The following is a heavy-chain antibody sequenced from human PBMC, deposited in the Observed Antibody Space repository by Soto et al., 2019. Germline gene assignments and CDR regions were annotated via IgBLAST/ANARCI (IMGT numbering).Heavy chain of an antibody. CDR1: GFTFSSYG. V-gene: IGHV3-30*18. Sequence: QVPLVESGGGVVQPGRSLRLSCAASGFTFSSYGMHWVRQAPGKGLEWVAVISYDGSNKYYAYSVKGRFTISRDNSKNTLYLQMNSLRAEDTAVYYCAKETYSGPLDYWGQGTLVTVSS. CDR3: AKETYSGPLDY. J-gene: IGHJ4*02. CDR2: ISYDGSNK. D-gene: IGHD2-15*01.